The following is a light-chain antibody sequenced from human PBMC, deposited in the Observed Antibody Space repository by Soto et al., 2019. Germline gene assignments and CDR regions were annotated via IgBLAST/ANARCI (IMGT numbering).Light chain of an antibody. CDR3: QQYTSSPWT. J-gene: IGKJ1*01. V-gene: IGKV3-20*01. CDR2: GAT. Sequence: EIVLTQSPGTLSLSPGEGATLSCRASQSVSGSYLAWYQQRPGQPPRLLVYGATTRATGIPDRISGSGSGTDLPLTITGLQPEDFAVYYCQQYTSSPWTF. CDR1: QSVSGSY.